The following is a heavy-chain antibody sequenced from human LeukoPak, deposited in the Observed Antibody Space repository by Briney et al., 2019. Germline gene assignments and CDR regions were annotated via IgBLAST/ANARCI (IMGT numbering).Heavy chain of an antibody. D-gene: IGHD3-3*01. V-gene: IGHV3-23*01. J-gene: IGHJ4*02. CDR1: GFTFSSDT. Sequence: PSGRSLRLSCAAAGFTFSSDTMSWVRQAPGKGLEWVSAITGSGGSTSYADSVKGRFTIARDSSKNTLSLQMNSLRADDTAVYYCAKGTDRRGAVTIFDYWGQGTLVTVSS. CDR3: AKGTDRRGAVTIFDY. CDR2: ITGSGGST.